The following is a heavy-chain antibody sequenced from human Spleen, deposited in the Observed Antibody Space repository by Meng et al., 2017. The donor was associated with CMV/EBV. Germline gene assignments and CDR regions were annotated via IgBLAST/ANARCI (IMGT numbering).Heavy chain of an antibody. Sequence: LQSGAEVKTPGASVKVSCKASGYTLSSYAMNWIRQAPGQGLEWMGWISPYNGNTHYSQKIQGRATMTTDTSTSTTYMELRSLRSDDTAIYYCAREANGGLDYWGQGALVTVSS. D-gene: IGHD2-8*01. CDR2: ISPYNGNT. CDR1: GYTLSSYA. J-gene: IGHJ4*02. CDR3: AREANGGLDY. V-gene: IGHV1-18*01.